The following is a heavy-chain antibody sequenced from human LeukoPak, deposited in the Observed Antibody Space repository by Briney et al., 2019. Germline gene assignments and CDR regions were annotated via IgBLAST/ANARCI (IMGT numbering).Heavy chain of an antibody. V-gene: IGHV3-66*02. J-gene: IGHJ6*03. CDR2: IYSGGNT. CDR1: GFTVSSNY. Sequence: GGSLRLSCAASGFTVSSNYMSWVRQAPGKGLEWVSVIYSGGNTYYADSVKGRFTISRDNSKNTLYLQMNSLRAEDTAVYYCARGIAARLIYYYYYMDVWGKGTTVTVSS. CDR3: ARGIAARLIYYYYYMDV. D-gene: IGHD6-6*01.